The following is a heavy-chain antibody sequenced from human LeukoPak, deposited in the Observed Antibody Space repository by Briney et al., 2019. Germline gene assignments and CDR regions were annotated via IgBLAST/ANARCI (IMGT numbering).Heavy chain of an antibody. D-gene: IGHD6-6*01. V-gene: IGHV3-20*04. Sequence: GGSLRLSCAASGFTFSSYGMSWVRQAPGKGLEWVSSINWNGGSTGYADSVKGRFTISRDNAKNSLYLQMNSLRAEDTALYYCAKDAEIRYSNSPTQPFDYWGQGTLVTVSS. CDR2: INWNGGST. J-gene: IGHJ4*02. CDR3: AKDAEIRYSNSPTQPFDY. CDR1: GFTFSSYG.